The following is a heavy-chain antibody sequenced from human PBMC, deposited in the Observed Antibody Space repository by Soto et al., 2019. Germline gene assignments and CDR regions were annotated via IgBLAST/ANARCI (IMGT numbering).Heavy chain of an antibody. D-gene: IGHD6-19*01. J-gene: IGHJ4*02. V-gene: IGHV5-51*01. CDR1: GYRFTSFW. CDR3: AGYGCSSRWNPEQ. CDR2: IYPGDSDA. Sequence: WESLKIACNASGYRFTSFWIGWVRQMPGKGLGWMGIIYPGDSDARYSPSFQGQVTISADESINTAYLPWNNLKASDSAIYFCAGYGCSSRWNPEQWGQGTLVTVSS.